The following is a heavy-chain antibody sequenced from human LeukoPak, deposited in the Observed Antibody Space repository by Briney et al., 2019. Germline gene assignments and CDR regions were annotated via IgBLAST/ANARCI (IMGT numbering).Heavy chain of an antibody. J-gene: IGHJ4*02. V-gene: IGHV4-59*01. CDR2: FYYSGST. Sequence: SETLSLTCTVSGGSISSDYWSWIRQPPGKGLEWIGYFYYSGSTNYNPSLKTRVTISVDTSKNQFSLKVSSVTAADTAVYYCARKRTGDQGYYFDYWGQGTLVTVSS. D-gene: IGHD1-1*01. CDR1: GGSISSDY. CDR3: ARKRTGDQGYYFDY.